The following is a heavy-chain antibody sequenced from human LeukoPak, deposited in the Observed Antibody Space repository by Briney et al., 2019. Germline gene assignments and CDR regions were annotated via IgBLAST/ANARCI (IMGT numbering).Heavy chain of an antibody. CDR1: GFTVSSNY. V-gene: IGHV3-66*02. J-gene: IGHJ4*02. CDR2: IYSGGST. CDR3: ARGLVGATTIDY. Sequence: GGSLRLSCVASGFTVSSNYMSWVRQAPGKGLEWVSVIYSGGSTYYADSVKGRFTISRDNSKNTLYLQMNSLRAEDTAVYYCARGLVGATTIDYWGQGTLVTVSS. D-gene: IGHD1-26*01.